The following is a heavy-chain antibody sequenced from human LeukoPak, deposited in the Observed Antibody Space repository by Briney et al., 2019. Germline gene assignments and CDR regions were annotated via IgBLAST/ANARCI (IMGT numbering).Heavy chain of an antibody. V-gene: IGHV1-2*02. CDR1: GYXFTSQH. Sequence: ASVTVSCKATGYXFTSQHIHWVRQAPGQGPEWMGWINPNSGGTIYAQKFQGRVTMTRETSISTAYMELTRLRSDDTAVYYCAREFGGLDYWGQGTLVTVSS. CDR2: INPNSGGT. CDR3: AREFGGLDY. D-gene: IGHD2-15*01. J-gene: IGHJ4*02.